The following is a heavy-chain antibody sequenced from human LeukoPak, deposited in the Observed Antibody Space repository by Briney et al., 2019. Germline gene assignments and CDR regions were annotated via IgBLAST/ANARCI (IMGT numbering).Heavy chain of an antibody. CDR1: GFTFSSYS. J-gene: IGHJ4*02. V-gene: IGHV3-21*01. CDR3: ARDPITMVRGVMDN. CDR2: ISSSSSYI. Sequence: GGSLRLSCAASGFTFSSYSMNWVRQAPGKGLEWVSSISSSSSYIYYADSVKGRFTISRDNAKNSLYLQMNSLRAEDTAVYYCARDPITMVRGVMDNWGQGTLVTVSS. D-gene: IGHD3-10*01.